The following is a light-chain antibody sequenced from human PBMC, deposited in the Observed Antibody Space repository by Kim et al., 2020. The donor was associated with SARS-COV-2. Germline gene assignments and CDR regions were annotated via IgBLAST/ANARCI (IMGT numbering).Light chain of an antibody. CDR3: QSYDSSLGGWGV. J-gene: IGLJ2*01. CDR1: SSNIGAGYD. Sequence: QSVLTQPPSVSGAPGQRVTISCTGSSSNIGAGYDVHWYQQLPGTAPKLLIYVNTNRPSGVPDRFSGSKSGTSASLAITGLQAEDEEDYYCQSYDSSLGGWGVFGGGTQLTVL. V-gene: IGLV1-40*01. CDR2: VNT.